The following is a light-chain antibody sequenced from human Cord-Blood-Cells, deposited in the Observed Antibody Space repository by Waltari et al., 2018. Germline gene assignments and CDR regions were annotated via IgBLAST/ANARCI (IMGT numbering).Light chain of an antibody. Sequence: DIVMTQSPASLAVSLVERATIICKSSQSVLYSSNNKNYLAWYQQKPGQPPKLLIYWASTRESGVPDRFSGSGSGTDFTLTISSLQAEDVAVYYCQQYYSTPLTFGGGTKVEIK. CDR3: QQYYSTPLT. CDR2: WAS. J-gene: IGKJ4*01. CDR1: QSVLYSSNNKNY. V-gene: IGKV4-1*01.